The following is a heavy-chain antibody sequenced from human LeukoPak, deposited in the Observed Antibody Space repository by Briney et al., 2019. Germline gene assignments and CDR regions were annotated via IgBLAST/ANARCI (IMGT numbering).Heavy chain of an antibody. J-gene: IGHJ4*02. CDR3: ARAIYRYYFDY. CDR1: GFTFSNYR. Sequence: PGGSLRLSCAASGFTFSNYRMSRVRQTPGKGLEWVANIKQDGSEKYYVDSVKGRFTISRDNAKNSLFLQMNSLRAEDTAVYYCARAIYRYYFDYWGQGTLVTVSS. CDR2: IKQDGSEK. V-gene: IGHV3-7*01. D-gene: IGHD3-9*01.